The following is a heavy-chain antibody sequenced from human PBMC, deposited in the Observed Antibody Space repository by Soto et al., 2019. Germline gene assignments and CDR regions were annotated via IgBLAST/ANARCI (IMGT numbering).Heavy chain of an antibody. J-gene: IGHJ4*02. Sequence: SETLSLTCAVYGGSFSGYYWSWIRQPPVTGLEWIGEINHSGSTNYNPSLKSRVTISVDTSKNQFSLNLSSVTAADTAVYYCARGRLHLGELSFNYFDYWGQGTLVTVSS. CDR2: INHSGST. V-gene: IGHV4-34*01. CDR1: GGSFSGYY. CDR3: ARGRLHLGELSFNYFDY. D-gene: IGHD3-16*02.